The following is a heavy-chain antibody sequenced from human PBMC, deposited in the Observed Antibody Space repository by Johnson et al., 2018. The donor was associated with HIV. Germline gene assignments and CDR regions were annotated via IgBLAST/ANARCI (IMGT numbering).Heavy chain of an antibody. CDR3: TTDPIAAAGHDAFDI. CDR2: IKSKTDGGTT. V-gene: IGHV3-15*01. D-gene: IGHD6-13*01. Sequence: MLLVESGGSVVQPGGSPRLSCAASGFTFSNAWMSWVRQAPGKGLEWVGRIKSKTDGGTTDYVAPVKGRFTISRDDSKNTLYLRMNSLKTEDTAVYYCTTDPIAAAGHDAFDIWGQGTMVTVSS. CDR1: GFTFSNAW. J-gene: IGHJ3*02.